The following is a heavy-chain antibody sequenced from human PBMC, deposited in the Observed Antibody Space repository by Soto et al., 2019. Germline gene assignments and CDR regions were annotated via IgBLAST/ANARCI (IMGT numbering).Heavy chain of an antibody. CDR2: IYYSGST. V-gene: IGHV4-59*08. J-gene: IGHJ3*02. Sequence: NPSETLSLTCTVSGGSISSYYWSWIRQPPGKGLEWIGYIYYSGSTNYNPSLKSRVTISVDTSKNQFSLKLSSVTAADTAVCYCARLLDYDSSGPHDAFDIWGQGTMVTVSS. CDR3: ARLLDYDSSGPHDAFDI. CDR1: GGSISSYY. D-gene: IGHD3-22*01.